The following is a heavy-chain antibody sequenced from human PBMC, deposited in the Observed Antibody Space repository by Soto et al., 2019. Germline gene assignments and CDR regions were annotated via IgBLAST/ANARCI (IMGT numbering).Heavy chain of an antibody. CDR3: ARDLRYSGYEAFDY. J-gene: IGHJ4*02. CDR2: IYTSGST. CDR1: GSSISSYY. Sequence: SETLSLTCTVSGSSISSYYWSWIRQPAGKGLEWIGRIYTSGSTNYNPSLKSRVTMSVDTSKNQFSLKLSSVTAADTAVYYCARDLRYSGYEAFDYWGQGTLVTVSS. D-gene: IGHD5-12*01. V-gene: IGHV4-4*07.